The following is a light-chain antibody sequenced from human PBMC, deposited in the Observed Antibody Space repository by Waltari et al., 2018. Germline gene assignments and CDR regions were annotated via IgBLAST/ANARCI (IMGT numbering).Light chain of an antibody. V-gene: IGLV2-14*03. CDR3: TSYTASSTFV. CDR2: DVS. CDR1: SSDVGTYDF. J-gene: IGLJ1*01. Sequence: QSALSQPASVSGSPGQSITIPCTGTSSDVGTYDFVSWYQHHPDKAPKLMIFDVSERPSGVSSRFSGSKSGNTASLTISGLQDEDEADYYCTSYTASSTFVFGPGTKVTVL.